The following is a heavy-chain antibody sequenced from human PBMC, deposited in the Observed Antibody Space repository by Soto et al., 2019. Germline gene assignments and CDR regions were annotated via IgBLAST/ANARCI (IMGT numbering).Heavy chain of an antibody. D-gene: IGHD1-26*01. J-gene: IGHJ4*02. CDR2: IRAYNGNT. V-gene: IGHV1-18*01. CDR1: GYTFTSYG. CDR3: ARDDSGFSGSHYIDYFNY. Sequence: ASVKVSCKASGYTFTSYGISWVRQAPGQGLEWMGWIRAYNGNTNYAQKLQGRVTMTTDTSTSTVYMQLSSLTSEDTAVYYCARDDSGFSGSHYIDYFNYWGQGALVTVSS.